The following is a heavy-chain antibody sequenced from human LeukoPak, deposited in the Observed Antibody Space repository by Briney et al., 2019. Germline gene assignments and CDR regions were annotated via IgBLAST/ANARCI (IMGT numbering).Heavy chain of an antibody. CDR3: ARDLNGDYYFDY. J-gene: IGHJ4*02. CDR1: GFTFSSYA. D-gene: IGHD5-24*01. Sequence: GGSLRLSCAASGFTFSSYAMSWVRKAPGKGLEWVAVISYDGSNKYYADSVKGRFTISRDNSKNTLYLQMNSLRAEDTAVYYCARDLNGDYYFDYWGQGTLVTVSS. CDR2: ISYDGSNK. V-gene: IGHV3-30-3*01.